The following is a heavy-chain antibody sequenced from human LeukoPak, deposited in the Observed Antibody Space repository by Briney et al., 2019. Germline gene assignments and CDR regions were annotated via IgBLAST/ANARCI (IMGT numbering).Heavy chain of an antibody. J-gene: IGHJ6*03. CDR1: GFTFSSYW. Sequence: PGGSLRLSCAASGFTFSSYWMSWVRQAPGKGLEWVANIKQDGSEKYYVDSVKGRFTISRDNAKDSLYLQMNSLRAEDTAVYYCARDRGDFWSGPNGWTLYYYYYYMDVWGKGTTVTVSS. V-gene: IGHV3-7*01. CDR2: IKQDGSEK. D-gene: IGHD3-3*01. CDR3: ARDRGDFWSGPNGWTLYYYYYYMDV.